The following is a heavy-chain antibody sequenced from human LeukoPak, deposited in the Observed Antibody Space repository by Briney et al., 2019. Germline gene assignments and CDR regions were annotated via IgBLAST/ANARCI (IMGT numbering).Heavy chain of an antibody. D-gene: IGHD3-3*01. CDR2: IYYSGST. CDR1: DGSISSYY. CDR3: ARVYRGVALFY. Sequence: PSETLSLTCTVPDGSISSYYWSWIRQPPGEGLEWIGYIYYSGSTNYNPSLKSRVTISVDTSKNQFSLKLSSVTAADTTVYYCARVYRGVALFYWGQGTLVTVSS. J-gene: IGHJ4*02. V-gene: IGHV4-59*01.